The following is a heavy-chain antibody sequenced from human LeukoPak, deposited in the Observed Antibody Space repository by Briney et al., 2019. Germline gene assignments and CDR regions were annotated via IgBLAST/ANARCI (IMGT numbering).Heavy chain of an antibody. CDR2: IYFSGST. Sequence: SETLSLTCTVSVGSVSSGIYYWSWIRQPPGKGPEWIGYIYFSGSTNYNPSLKSRVTISVDTSKNQFSLKLSSVTAADTAVYFCARSLSLRYCDWWGPGTLVTVSS. D-gene: IGHD3-9*01. CDR1: VGSVSSGIYY. V-gene: IGHV4-61*01. J-gene: IGHJ4*02. CDR3: ARSLSLRYCDW.